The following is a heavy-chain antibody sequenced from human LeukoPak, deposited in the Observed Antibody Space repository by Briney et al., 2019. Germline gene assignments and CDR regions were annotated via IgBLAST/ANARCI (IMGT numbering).Heavy chain of an antibody. Sequence: SETLSLTCAVYGGSFSGYYWSWIRQPPGKGLEWGGEINHSGSTNYNPSLKRRVTISVDTSKNQFSPKLSSVTAADTAVYYCARVLEGSSGQHWYFDLWGRGTLVTVSS. V-gene: IGHV4-34*01. J-gene: IGHJ2*01. CDR1: GGSFSGYY. D-gene: IGHD6-19*01. CDR3: ARVLEGSSGQHWYFDL. CDR2: INHSGST.